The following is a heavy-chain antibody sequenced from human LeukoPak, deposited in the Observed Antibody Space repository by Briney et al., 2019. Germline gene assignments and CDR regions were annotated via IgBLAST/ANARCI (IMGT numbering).Heavy chain of an antibody. CDR1: GGSISSSSYY. CDR2: IYYSGST. CDR3: ARLYCGGDCYPNKYFQH. Sequence: SETLSLTCTVSGGSISSSSYYWGWIRQPPGKGLEWIGSIYYSGSTYYNPSLKSRATISVDTSKNQFSLKLSSVTAADTAVYYCARLYCGGDCYPNKYFQHWGQGTLVTVSS. J-gene: IGHJ1*01. V-gene: IGHV4-39*01. D-gene: IGHD2-21*02.